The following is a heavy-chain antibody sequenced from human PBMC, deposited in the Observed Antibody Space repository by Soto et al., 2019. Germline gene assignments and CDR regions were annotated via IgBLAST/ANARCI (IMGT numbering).Heavy chain of an antibody. CDR1: GGSFSGHY. CDR3: ARGGEYSTSFDY. CDR2: INHSGNT. J-gene: IGHJ4*02. V-gene: IGHV4-34*01. D-gene: IGHD6-6*01. Sequence: QMHLQQWGAGLLKPSETLSLTCAVYGGSFSGHYWSWIRQSPGKGLEWIGEINHSGNTNYSPSLKSRVTISVDTSKNQFSLNLSSVTAADTAVYYCARGGEYSTSFDYWGQGTLVTVSS.